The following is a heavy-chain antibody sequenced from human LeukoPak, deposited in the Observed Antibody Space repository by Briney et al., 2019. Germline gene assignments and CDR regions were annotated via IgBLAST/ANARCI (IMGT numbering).Heavy chain of an antibody. Sequence: PGGSLRLSCAASGFTFSSYEMNWVRQAPGKGLEWVSYISSSGSTINYADSVKGRFTISRDNAKNSLYLQMNSLRAEDTAVYYCARAARLKDDYWGQGTLVTVSS. CDR2: ISSSGSTI. D-gene: IGHD2-15*01. CDR1: GFTFSSYE. J-gene: IGHJ4*02. CDR3: ARAARLKDDY. V-gene: IGHV3-48*03.